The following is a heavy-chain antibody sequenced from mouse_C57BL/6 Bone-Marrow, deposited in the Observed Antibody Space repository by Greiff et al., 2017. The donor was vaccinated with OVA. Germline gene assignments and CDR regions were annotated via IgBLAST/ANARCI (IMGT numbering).Heavy chain of an antibody. Sequence: VQRVESGAELARPGASVKLSCKASGYTFTSYGISWVKQRTGQGLEWIGEIYPRSGNTYYNEKFKGKATLTADKSSSTAYMELRSLTSEDSAVYFCASTGSRYYFDYWGQGTTLTVSS. CDR2: IYPRSGNT. CDR1: GYTFTSYG. CDR3: ASTGSRYYFDY. J-gene: IGHJ2*01. V-gene: IGHV1-81*01. D-gene: IGHD1-1*01.